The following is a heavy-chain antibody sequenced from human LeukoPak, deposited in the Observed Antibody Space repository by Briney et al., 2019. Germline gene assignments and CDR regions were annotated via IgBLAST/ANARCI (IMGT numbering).Heavy chain of an antibody. Sequence: PGGSLRLSCAASGFTFSSYAMHWVRQAPGKGLEWVAVISYDGSNKYYADSVKGRFTISRDNSKNTLYLQMNSLRAEDTAVYYCASGGNTAMANWGQGTLVTVSS. CDR2: ISYDGSNK. J-gene: IGHJ4*02. CDR1: GFTFSSYA. CDR3: ASGGNTAMAN. D-gene: IGHD5-18*01. V-gene: IGHV3-30-3*01.